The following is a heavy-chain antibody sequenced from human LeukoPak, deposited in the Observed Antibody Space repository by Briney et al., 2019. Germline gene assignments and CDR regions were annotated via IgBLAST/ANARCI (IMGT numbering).Heavy chain of an antibody. V-gene: IGHV3-48*01. CDR2: ISSSTSIM. J-gene: IGHJ4*02. D-gene: IGHD2-2*01. CDR3: ATEFTPTSY. Sequence: PGGSLTLSCAASGFTFSSYSMNWVRQAPGKGLEWVSYISSSTSIMHYADSVKGRFTIPRDNAKNSLYLQMNSLRAEDTAVYYCATEFTPTSYWGQGTLVTVSS. CDR1: GFTFSSYS.